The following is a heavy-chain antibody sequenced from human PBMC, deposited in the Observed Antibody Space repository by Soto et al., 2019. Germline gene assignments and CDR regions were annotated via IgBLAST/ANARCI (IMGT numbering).Heavy chain of an antibody. J-gene: IGHJ6*02. Sequence: QVQLQESGPGLVKPSQTLSLTCTVSGGSISSGGYFWSWIRQHPGKGLEWIGFIYYSGSTYYNPSLQSRVTISVDTSKNQFPLKLRSVTAADTAVYYSAREGAAPYYYNAVDVWSQGTTVTVSS. V-gene: IGHV4-31*03. CDR1: GGSISSGGYF. CDR2: IYYSGST. D-gene: IGHD6-6*01. CDR3: AREGAAPYYYNAVDV.